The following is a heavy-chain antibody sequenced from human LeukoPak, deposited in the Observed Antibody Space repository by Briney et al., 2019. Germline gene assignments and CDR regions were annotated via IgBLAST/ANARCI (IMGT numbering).Heavy chain of an antibody. Sequence: SETLSLTCAVYGGSFSGYYWSWIRQPPGKGLEWIGEINHNGSTNYNPSLKSRVTISVDTSKNQFSLKLSSVTAADTAVYYCARDGGMLGFDPWGQGTLVTVSS. D-gene: IGHD2-15*01. CDR2: INHNGST. CDR1: GGSFSGYY. CDR3: ARDGGMLGFDP. V-gene: IGHV4-34*01. J-gene: IGHJ5*02.